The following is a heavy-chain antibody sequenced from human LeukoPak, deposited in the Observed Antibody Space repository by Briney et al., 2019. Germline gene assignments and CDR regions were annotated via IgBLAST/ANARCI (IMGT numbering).Heavy chain of an antibody. CDR2: ISAYNGNT. V-gene: IGHV1-18*01. D-gene: IGHD3-3*01. CDR3: ARDLWTPFYDFWSGYQRAFDY. Sequence: ASVKVSCKASGYTFTSYGISWVRQAPGQGLEWMRWISAYNGNTNYAQKLQGRVTMTTDTSTSTAYMELRSLRSDDTAVYYCARDLWTPFYDFWSGYQRAFDYWGQGTLVTVSS. CDR1: GYTFTSYG. J-gene: IGHJ4*02.